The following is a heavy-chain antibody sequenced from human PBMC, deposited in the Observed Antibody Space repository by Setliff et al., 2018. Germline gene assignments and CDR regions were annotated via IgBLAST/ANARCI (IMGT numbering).Heavy chain of an antibody. CDR3: ASGKGVAAFDM. Sequence: GGSLRLSCGASGFTFEDYGMTWVRQAPGKGLEWVAAIDWNGYNTGYEDSVKGRFIISRDNAKNSLSLEMNSLRAGDTAVYYCASGKGVAAFDMWGQGTMVTVSS. D-gene: IGHD3-10*01. V-gene: IGHV3-20*04. CDR1: GFTFEDYG. J-gene: IGHJ3*02. CDR2: IDWNGYNT.